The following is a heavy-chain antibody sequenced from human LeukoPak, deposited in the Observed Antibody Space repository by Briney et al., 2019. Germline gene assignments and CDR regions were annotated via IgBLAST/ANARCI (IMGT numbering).Heavy chain of an antibody. D-gene: IGHD2-15*01. Sequence: ASVKVSCKASGYTFTGYYMHWVRQAPGRGLEWMGWINPNSGGTNYAQKFQGRVTMTRDTSISTAYMELSRLRSDDTAVYYCARRYCSGGSCYSVVFDYWGQGTLVTVSS. V-gene: IGHV1-2*02. CDR1: GYTFTGYY. CDR3: ARRYCSGGSCYSVVFDY. J-gene: IGHJ4*02. CDR2: INPNSGGT.